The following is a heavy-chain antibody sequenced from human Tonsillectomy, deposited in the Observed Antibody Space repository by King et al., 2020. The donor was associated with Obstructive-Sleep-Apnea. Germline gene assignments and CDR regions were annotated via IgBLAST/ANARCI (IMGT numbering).Heavy chain of an antibody. J-gene: IGHJ4*02. CDR3: ARAGSTSWYG. V-gene: IGHV3-7*03. Sequence: VQLVESGGGLVQPGGSRRLACEASGFTFSTDARGGVGKDQGKGTEGGGKRKKEGSEKYYVDSVKGRFTISRDNAKNSLYLQMNSLRAEDTAVYYCARAGSTSWYGWGQGTLVTVSS. CDR1: GFTFSTDA. D-gene: IGHD6-13*01. CDR2: RKKEGSEK.